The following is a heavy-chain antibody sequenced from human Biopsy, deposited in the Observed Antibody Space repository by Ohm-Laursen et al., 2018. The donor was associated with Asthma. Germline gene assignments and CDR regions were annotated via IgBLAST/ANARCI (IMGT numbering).Heavy chain of an antibody. CDR3: ARLAYYDRSGTHYFDH. D-gene: IGHD3-22*01. CDR1: GFTLSDYY. CDR2: IDKSSGTI. Sequence: SLRLSCAASGFTLSDYYMTWVRQAPGKGLDWVSYIDKSSGTIYYADSVKGRFTISRDNAKNSLYLQMNSLRAEDTAVYFCARLAYYDRSGTHYFDHWGQGNLVTVSS. J-gene: IGHJ4*02. V-gene: IGHV3-11*01.